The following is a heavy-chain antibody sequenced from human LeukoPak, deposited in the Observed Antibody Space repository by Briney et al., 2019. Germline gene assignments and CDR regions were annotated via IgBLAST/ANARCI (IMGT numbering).Heavy chain of an antibody. J-gene: IGHJ4*02. CDR2: ISGSSSYI. V-gene: IGHV3-21*01. CDR3: ARGHTAVTRHFDF. CDR1: GFAFSTYS. D-gene: IGHD4-17*01. Sequence: GGSLRLSCAASGFAFSTYSMNWVRQAPGKGLEWVSFISGSSSYIYYADSVKGRFTISRDNAKNSLYLQMNSLRAEDTAVYYCARGHTAVTRHFDFWGQGTLVTVSS.